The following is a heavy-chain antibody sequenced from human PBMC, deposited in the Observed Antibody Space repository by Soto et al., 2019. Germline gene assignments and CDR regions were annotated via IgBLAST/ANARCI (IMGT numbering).Heavy chain of an antibody. Sequence: PGGSLRLSCAASGFTFSDHQMNWVRQAPGRGLEWVSVIYSSGTTYYGDSVKGRCTISRDNSKNTLYIQMNSLRTEDTALYYCARAGSPFHSDSTGYWGFDYWGQGTLVTVSS. D-gene: IGHD3-9*01. CDR1: GFTFSDHQ. CDR2: IYSSGTT. J-gene: IGHJ4*02. CDR3: ARAGSPFHSDSTGYWGFDY. V-gene: IGHV3-53*01.